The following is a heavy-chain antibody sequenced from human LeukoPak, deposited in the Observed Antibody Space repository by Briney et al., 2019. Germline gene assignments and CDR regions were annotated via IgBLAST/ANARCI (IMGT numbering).Heavy chain of an antibody. V-gene: IGHV4-39*01. CDR2: IYYSGST. J-gene: IGHJ2*01. CDR3: ARTYSSGWYWYFDL. CDR1: GGSISSSSYY. D-gene: IGHD6-19*01. Sequence: PSETLSLTCTVFGGSISSSSYYWGWIRQPPGKGLERIGSIYYSGSTYYNPSLKSRVTISVDTSKNQFSLKLSSVTAADTAVHYCARTYSSGWYWYFDLWGRGTLVTVSS.